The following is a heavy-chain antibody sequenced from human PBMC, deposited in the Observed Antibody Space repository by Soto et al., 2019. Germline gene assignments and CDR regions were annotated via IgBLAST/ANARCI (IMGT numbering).Heavy chain of an antibody. CDR1: GGSISSYY. V-gene: IGHV4-59*01. CDR2: IYYSGST. D-gene: IGHD3-3*01. CDR3: ARVGNYDFWSGYPYFDY. Sequence: SETLSLTCTVSGGSISSYYWSWIRQPPGKGLEWIGYIYYSGSTNYNPSLKSRVTISVDTSKNQFSLKLSSVTAADTAVYYCARVGNYDFWSGYPYFDYWGQGTLVTVSS. J-gene: IGHJ4*02.